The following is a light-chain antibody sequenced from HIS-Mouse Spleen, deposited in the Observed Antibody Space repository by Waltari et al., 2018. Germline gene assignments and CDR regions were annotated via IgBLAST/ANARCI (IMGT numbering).Light chain of an antibody. CDR3: YSTDSSGNHRV. J-gene: IGLJ2*01. V-gene: IGLV3-10*01. Sequence: YELTQPPSVSVPPGQTARITCSGDALPKKSASWYQQKSGQAPVLVIYEDSKRPPGIPERFSGSSSGTMATLTISGAQVEDEADYYCYSTDSSGNHRVFGGGTKLTVL. CDR2: EDS. CDR1: ALPKKS.